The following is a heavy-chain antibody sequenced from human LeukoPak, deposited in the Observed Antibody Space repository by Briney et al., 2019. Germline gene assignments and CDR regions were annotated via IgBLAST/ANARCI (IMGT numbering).Heavy chain of an antibody. D-gene: IGHD3-3*01. CDR3: ASSRITIFGVVIVGAFDI. CDR1: GCRFTSYW. J-gene: IGHJ3*02. V-gene: IGHV5-51*01. CDR2: IYPGDSDT. Sequence: GGSLKISCKGSGCRFTSYWIGWGRQMPGKGLEGRGIIYPGDSDTRYSPSFQGQVTISADKSISTAYLQWSSLKASDTAMYYCASSRITIFGVVIVGAFDIWGQGTMVTVSS.